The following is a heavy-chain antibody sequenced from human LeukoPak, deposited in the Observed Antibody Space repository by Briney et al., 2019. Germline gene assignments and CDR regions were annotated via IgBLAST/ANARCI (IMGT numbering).Heavy chain of an antibody. Sequence: AGGSLRLSCTASGFIFNDFWMSWVRQAPGEGLEWVANIRQDGGAKNYVDSVKGRFTISRDNSKNTLYLQMNGLRVEDTAVYYCAKADTIPRHPEYFYYALDVWGQGTTVTVSS. D-gene: IGHD3-10*01. CDR3: AKADTIPRHPEYFYYALDV. CDR1: GFIFNDFW. J-gene: IGHJ6*02. V-gene: IGHV3-7*03. CDR2: IRQDGGAK.